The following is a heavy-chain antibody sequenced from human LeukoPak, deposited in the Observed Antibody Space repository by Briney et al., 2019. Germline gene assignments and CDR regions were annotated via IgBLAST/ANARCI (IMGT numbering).Heavy chain of an antibody. Sequence: PSETLSLTCTVSGGSISSYYWSWIRQPPGKGLEWSGYIFYSGSTNYNPSLKSRVTISVDTSKNQFSLNLRSVTAADTAVYYCARLVNRKLFDYWGQGVLVIVSS. CDR3: ARLVNRKLFDY. CDR2: IFYSGST. D-gene: IGHD1-26*01. CDR1: GGSISSYY. V-gene: IGHV4-59*12. J-gene: IGHJ4*02.